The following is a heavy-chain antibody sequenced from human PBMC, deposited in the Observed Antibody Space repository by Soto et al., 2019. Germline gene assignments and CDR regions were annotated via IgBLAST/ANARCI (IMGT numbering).Heavy chain of an antibody. J-gene: IGHJ4*02. CDR2: ISSDGSNK. CDR3: AKDRSGGSYYLFDY. CDR1: GFIFSNYG. D-gene: IGHD1-26*01. Sequence: PGGSLRLSCAASGFIFSNYGVHWVRQTPGKGLEWVAVISSDGSNKYYADSVKGRFTISRDNSKYTLYLQMNSLRPEDTAMYYCAKDRSGGSYYLFDYWGQGTLVTVPS. V-gene: IGHV3-30*18.